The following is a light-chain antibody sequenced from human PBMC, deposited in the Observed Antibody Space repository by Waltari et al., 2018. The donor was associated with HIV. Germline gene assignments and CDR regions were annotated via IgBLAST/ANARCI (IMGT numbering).Light chain of an antibody. CDR1: QNVNNN. Sequence: IVLTQSPAILSVSPGERATLSCRASQNVNNNLAWYQQKNGQAPRLLIYGASTRATDVPGRFSGSGSGTEFTLTVSNLQSEDFAVYYCQQYNNWPQTFGQGTKVEIK. V-gene: IGKV3-15*01. J-gene: IGKJ2*01. CDR3: QQYNNWPQT. CDR2: GAS.